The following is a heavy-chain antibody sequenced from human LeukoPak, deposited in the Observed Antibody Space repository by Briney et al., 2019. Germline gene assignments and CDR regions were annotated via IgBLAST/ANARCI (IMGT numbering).Heavy chain of an antibody. Sequence: GGSLRLSCAASGIIFNNHWMHWVRQAPGKGLVWVARINTDGRSTTYADSVKGRFTISRDNAKNTLYLQMNSLRAEDTAVYYCVRDVRGIGQDYYYTDVWGKGTTVNVSS. CDR2: INTDGRST. V-gene: IGHV3-74*01. D-gene: IGHD3/OR15-3a*01. CDR3: VRDVRGIGQDYYYTDV. J-gene: IGHJ6*03. CDR1: GIIFNNHW.